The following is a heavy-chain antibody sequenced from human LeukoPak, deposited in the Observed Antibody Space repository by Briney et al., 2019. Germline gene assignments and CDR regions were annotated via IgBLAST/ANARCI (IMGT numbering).Heavy chain of an antibody. CDR3: ARWGIIGHDAFDI. V-gene: IGHV3-33*01. CDR1: GFIFNKYA. CDR2: VWYDGSNQ. D-gene: IGHD2/OR15-2a*01. J-gene: IGHJ3*02. Sequence: GTSLRLSCVGSGFIFNKYAMHWVRQAPGKGLEWVAIVWYDGSNQYYADSIKGRFTISRDNSKNTVYLQMNSLRAEDTAVYYCARWGIIGHDAFDIWGQGTVVTVSS.